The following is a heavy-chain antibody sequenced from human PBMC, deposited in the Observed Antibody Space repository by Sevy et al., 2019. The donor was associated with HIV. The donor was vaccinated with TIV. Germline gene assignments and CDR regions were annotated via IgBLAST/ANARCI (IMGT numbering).Heavy chain of an antibody. J-gene: IGHJ4*02. CDR2: MRSKAFAGTT. V-gene: IGHV3-49*04. CDR3: IRSRLLGYTAMVPDY. CDR1: GFTLGDYA. Sequence: GGSLRLSCTTSGFTLGDYAMSWVRQAPGKGLEWVGFMRSKAFAGTTEYAASVKGRFTISTDDSKASAHLQMNSLRTEDTGVYYCIRSRLLGYTAMVPDYWGQGPLVTVSS. D-gene: IGHD5-18*01.